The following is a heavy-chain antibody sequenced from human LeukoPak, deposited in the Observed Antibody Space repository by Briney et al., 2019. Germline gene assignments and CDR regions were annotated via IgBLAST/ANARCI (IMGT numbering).Heavy chain of an antibody. CDR2: IIPIFGTA. CDR3: VREADSSGSWGDAFDI. CDR1: GGTFSSYA. D-gene: IGHD3-22*01. Sequence: ASVKVSCKASGGTFSSYAISWVRQAPGQGLEWMGGIIPIFGTANYAQKFQGRVTITADESTSTAYMELSSLRSEDTAVYYCVREADSSGSWGDAFDIWGQGTMVTVSS. V-gene: IGHV1-69*13. J-gene: IGHJ3*02.